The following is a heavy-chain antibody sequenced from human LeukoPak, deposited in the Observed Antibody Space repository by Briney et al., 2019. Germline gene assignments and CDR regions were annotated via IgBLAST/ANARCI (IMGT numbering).Heavy chain of an antibody. D-gene: IGHD6-13*01. CDR3: ATVSAAAGYTSLYYYYYMDV. CDR2: FDPEDGET. V-gene: IGHV1-24*01. CDR1: GYTFTSYY. J-gene: IGHJ6*03. Sequence: ASVKVSCKASGYTFTSYYMHWVRQAPGKGLEWMGGFDPEDGETIYAQKFQGRVTMTEDTSTDTAYMELSSMRSEDTAVYYCATVSAAAGYTSLYYYYYMDVWGKGTAVTVSS.